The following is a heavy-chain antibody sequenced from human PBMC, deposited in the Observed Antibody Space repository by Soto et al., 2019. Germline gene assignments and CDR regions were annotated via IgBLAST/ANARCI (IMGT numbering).Heavy chain of an antibody. CDR1: GYTFTGYY. D-gene: IGHD2-2*01. CDR3: ARDLGVVVPSSITPYGMDF. J-gene: IGHJ6*02. Sequence: QVQLVQSGAEVKKPGASVKVSCKASGYTFTGYYMHWVRQAPGQGLEWMGWINPNSGGTNYAQKLQGWVTMTRDTSISTAYMELSRLRSDDTAVYYCARDLGVVVPSSITPYGMDFWGRGTTVTVSS. V-gene: IGHV1-2*04. CDR2: INPNSGGT.